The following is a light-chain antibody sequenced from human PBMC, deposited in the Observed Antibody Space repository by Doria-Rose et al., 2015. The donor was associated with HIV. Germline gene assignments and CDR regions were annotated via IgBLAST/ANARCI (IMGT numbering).Light chain of an antibody. J-gene: IGKJ3*01. V-gene: IGKV4-1*01. Sequence: DIRVTQSPESLGMSLGERATLNCKSNQSLLYTSKNYLAWYQQRQGQPPKLLIYWASTRQSGVPARSSGSGSGTDFTLTISSLEAEDVAVYYCQQYYDTPSFGPGTTVDIK. CDR1: QSLLYTSKNY. CDR3: QQYYDTPS. CDR2: WAS.